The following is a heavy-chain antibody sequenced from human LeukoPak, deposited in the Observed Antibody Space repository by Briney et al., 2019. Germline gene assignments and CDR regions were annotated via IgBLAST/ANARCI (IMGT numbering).Heavy chain of an antibody. CDR1: GFTFSSYA. CDR2: IRYDGSNK. D-gene: IGHD1-26*01. CDR3: AKGKGDRGRFYYFDY. V-gene: IGHV3-30*02. Sequence: GGSLRLSCAASGFTFSSYAMSWVRQAPGKGLEWVAFIRYDGSNKYYADSVKGRFTISRDNSKNTLYLQMNSLRAEDTAVYYCAKGKGDRGRFYYFDYWGQGTLVTVSS. J-gene: IGHJ4*02.